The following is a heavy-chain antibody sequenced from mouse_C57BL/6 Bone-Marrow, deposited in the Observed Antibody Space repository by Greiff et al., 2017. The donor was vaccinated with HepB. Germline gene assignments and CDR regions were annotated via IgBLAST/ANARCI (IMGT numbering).Heavy chain of an antibody. CDR3: ARGDSPYYYAMDY. CDR2: ISSGGSYT. D-gene: IGHD3-3*01. Sequence: EVMLVESGGDLVKPGGSLKLSCAASGFTFSSYGMSWVRQTPDKRLEWVATISSGGSYTYYPDSVKGRFTISRDNAKNTLYLQMSSLKSEDTAMYYCARGDSPYYYAMDYWGQGTSVTVSS. CDR1: GFTFSSYG. V-gene: IGHV5-6*01. J-gene: IGHJ4*01.